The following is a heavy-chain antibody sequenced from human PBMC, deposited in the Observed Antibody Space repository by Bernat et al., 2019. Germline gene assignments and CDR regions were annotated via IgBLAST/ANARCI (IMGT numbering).Heavy chain of an antibody. CDR2: IYYSGST. CDR3: ARHPSITMINYYGMDV. V-gene: IGHV4-39*01. D-gene: IGHD3-22*01. CDR1: GGSISSSSYN. J-gene: IGHJ6*02. Sequence: QLQLQESGPGLVKPSETLSPTCTVSGGSISSSSYNWGWIRQPPGKGLEWLGSIYYSGSTYYNPSLKSRGTISVDTSKNQFSLKLSSVTAADTAVYYCARHPSITMINYYGMDVWGQGTPVTVSS.